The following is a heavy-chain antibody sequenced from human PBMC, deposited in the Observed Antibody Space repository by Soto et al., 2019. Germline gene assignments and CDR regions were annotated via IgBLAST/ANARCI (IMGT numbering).Heavy chain of an antibody. CDR1: GFTFSSYA. V-gene: IGHV3-23*01. CDR3: AKDQRYCTNGVCSYFDY. Sequence: GGSLRLSCAASGFTFSSYAMSWVRQAPGKGLEWVSAISGSGGSTYYADSVKGRFTISRDNSKNTLYLQMNSLRAEDTAVYYWAKDQRYCTNGVCSYFDYWGQGTLVTVSS. D-gene: IGHD2-8*01. CDR2: ISGSGGST. J-gene: IGHJ4*02.